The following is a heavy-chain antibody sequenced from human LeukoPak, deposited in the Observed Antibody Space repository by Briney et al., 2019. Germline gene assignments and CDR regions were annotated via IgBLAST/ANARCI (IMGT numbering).Heavy chain of an antibody. CDR3: ARTYYDSSGYYLGLGY. V-gene: IGHV1-8*01. CDR2: MNPNSGNT. D-gene: IGHD3-22*01. CDR1: GYTFTSYD. J-gene: IGHJ4*02. Sequence: ASEKVSCKASGYTFTSYDINWVRQATGQGLEWMGWMNPNSGNTGYAQKFQGRVTMTRNTSISTAYMELSSLRSEDTAVYYCARTYYDSSGYYLGLGYWGQGTLVTVSS.